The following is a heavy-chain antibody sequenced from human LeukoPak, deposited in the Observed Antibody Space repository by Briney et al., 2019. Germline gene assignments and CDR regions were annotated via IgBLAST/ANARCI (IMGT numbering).Heavy chain of an antibody. CDR1: GFTFRIYA. D-gene: IGHD3-10*01. Sequence: GGSLRLSCTASGFTFRIYAMSWVRQAPGRGLEWVSAITSSGDTTFYADSVRGRFTISRDNSKNTLYLQMSSLRAEDTAVFYCAKDRPNYFGSNGHYYRRNGDSWGQGTLVTVSS. CDR2: ITSSGDTT. J-gene: IGHJ5*01. V-gene: IGHV3-23*01. CDR3: AKDRPNYFGSNGHYYRRNGDS.